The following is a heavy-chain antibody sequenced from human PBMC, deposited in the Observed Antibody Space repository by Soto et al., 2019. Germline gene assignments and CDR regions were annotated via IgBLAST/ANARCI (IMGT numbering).Heavy chain of an antibody. CDR1: GFTFSGSA. Sequence: EVQLVESGGGLVQPGGFLKLSCAASGFTFSGSAVHWVRQASGKGLEWVGRIRSKANNYATAYAASVQGRFTIFRDDLKHTAYLQMNSLKTEDTAVYYCTSPQVYYGMDVWGQGTTVTVS. CDR2: IRSKANNYAT. J-gene: IGHJ6*02. V-gene: IGHV3-73*02. CDR3: TSPQVYYGMDV.